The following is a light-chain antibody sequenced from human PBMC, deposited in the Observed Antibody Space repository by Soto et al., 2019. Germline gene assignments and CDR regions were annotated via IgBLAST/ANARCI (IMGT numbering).Light chain of an antibody. CDR3: LHRSNWPT. V-gene: IGKV3-11*01. J-gene: IGKJ1*01. Sequence: ETVLTQSPATLSLSPGERATHSCRASHSLDSYLAWYQKKPGQAPRLLIYDTSNRASGIPARFSGSGSGTDFTLTISSLEPEDSAVYYCLHRSNWPTFGQGTKVDIK. CDR1: HSLDSY. CDR2: DTS.